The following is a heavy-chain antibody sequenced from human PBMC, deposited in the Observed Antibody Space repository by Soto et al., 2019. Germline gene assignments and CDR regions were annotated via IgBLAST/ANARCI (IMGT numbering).Heavy chain of an antibody. V-gene: IGHV3-66*01. CDR3: ARGRQWETGYYFPLDY. J-gene: IGHJ4*02. CDR1: GFTVSSNY. CDR2: IYSGGST. Sequence: GGSLRLSCAASGFTVSSNYMSWVRQAPGKGLEWVSVIYSGGSTYYADSVKGRFTISRDNSKNTLYLQMNSLRAEDTAVYYCARGRQWETGYYFPLDYWGQGTLVTVSS. D-gene: IGHD3-9*01.